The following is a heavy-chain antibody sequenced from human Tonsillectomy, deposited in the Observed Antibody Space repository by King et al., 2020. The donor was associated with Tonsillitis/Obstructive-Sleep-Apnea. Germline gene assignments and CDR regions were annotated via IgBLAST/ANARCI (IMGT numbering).Heavy chain of an antibody. V-gene: IGHV1-69*12. Sequence: VQLVQSGAEAKKPGSSVKVSCKASGGTFSSYAISWVRQAPGQGLEWMGGIIPIFGTANYAQKFQGRVTITADESTSTAYMELSSLRSGDTAVYYCARGVAQRQLAWYFDLWGRGTLVTVSS. J-gene: IGHJ2*01. CDR2: IIPIFGTA. CDR3: ARGVAQRQLAWYFDL. CDR1: GGTFSSYA. D-gene: IGHD6-13*01.